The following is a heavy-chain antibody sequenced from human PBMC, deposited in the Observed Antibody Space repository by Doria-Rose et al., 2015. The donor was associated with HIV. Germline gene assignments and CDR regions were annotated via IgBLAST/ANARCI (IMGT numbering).Heavy chain of an antibody. V-gene: IGHV2-70*04. Sequence: QVQLVQSGPALVKPTQTLTLTCTFSGFSLSTSGMRVSWIRQPPGKTLEWLARIDWDDDKFYSTSLKTRLTISKDTSKNQVVLTMTNMDPVDTATYYCARVLWDSFDIWGQGTMVTVSS. CDR2: IDWDDDK. J-gene: IGHJ3*02. CDR1: GFSLSTSGMR. D-gene: IGHD1-26*01. CDR3: ARVLWDSFDI.